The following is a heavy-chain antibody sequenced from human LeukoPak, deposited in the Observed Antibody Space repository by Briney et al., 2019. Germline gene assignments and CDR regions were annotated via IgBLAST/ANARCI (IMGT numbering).Heavy chain of an antibody. V-gene: IGHV1-69*05. CDR1: GGTFSSYA. Sequence: ESSVKVSCKGSGGTFSSYAISGVRQAPGQGLEWMGGINPIFGTANYEQKSQGRITITTVETTSTAYMELSSLRSEDTAVYYCATRPYYYDSSGFAFDIWGQGTMVTVSS. CDR2: INPIFGTA. CDR3: ATRPYYYDSSGFAFDI. J-gene: IGHJ3*02. D-gene: IGHD3-22*01.